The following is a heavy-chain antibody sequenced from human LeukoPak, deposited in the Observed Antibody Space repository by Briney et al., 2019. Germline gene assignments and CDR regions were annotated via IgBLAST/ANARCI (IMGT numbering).Heavy chain of an antibody. CDR1: GGSFSGYY. J-gene: IGHJ3*02. D-gene: IGHD2-2*02. Sequence: SETPSLTCAVYGGSFSGYYWSWIRQPPGKGLEWIGEINHSGSTNYNPSLKSRVTISVDTSKNQFSLKLSSVTAADTAVYYCARYWGWIVVVPAAIRRVTDAFDIWGQGTMVTVSS. CDR3: ARYWGWIVVVPAAIRRVTDAFDI. V-gene: IGHV4-34*01. CDR2: INHSGST.